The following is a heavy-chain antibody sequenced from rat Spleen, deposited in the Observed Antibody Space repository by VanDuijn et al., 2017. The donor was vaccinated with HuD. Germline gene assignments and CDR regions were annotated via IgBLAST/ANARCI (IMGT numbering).Heavy chain of an antibody. Sequence: QVQLKESGPGLVKPSETLSLTCTVSGFSLTSYHVSWVRQPPGKGLEWMGVIWGDGSTAYNSALKSRLSISRDTSKSQVFLKMNSLQTEDTATYYCVRSETGRGFDYWGQGVMVTVSA. CDR1: GFSLTSYH. CDR3: VRSETGRGFDY. CDR2: IWGDGST. J-gene: IGHJ2*01. D-gene: IGHD5-1*01. V-gene: IGHV2-32*01.